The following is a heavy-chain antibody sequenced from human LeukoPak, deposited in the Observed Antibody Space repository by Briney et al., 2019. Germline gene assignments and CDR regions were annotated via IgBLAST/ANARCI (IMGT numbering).Heavy chain of an antibody. Sequence: PSETLSLTCTVSGDSITNSYWNWIRQPPGRGLEWIGRISYGGSTNYNPSLKSRVIISRDTSKNQFSLELTSVTAADTAIYYCAKRIIEARENGDSNWLDPWGQGTQVTVSS. J-gene: IGHJ5*01. CDR2: ISYGGST. V-gene: IGHV4-59*08. CDR3: AKRIIEARENGDSNWLDP. CDR1: GDSITNSY. D-gene: IGHD4-17*01.